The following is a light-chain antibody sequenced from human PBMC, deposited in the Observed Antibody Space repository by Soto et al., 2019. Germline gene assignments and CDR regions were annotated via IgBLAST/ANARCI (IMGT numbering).Light chain of an antibody. CDR2: GAS. J-gene: IGKJ4*01. Sequence: EIVLTQSPGTLSLSPGERATLSCRASQSVSSYYLAWYQQKPGQAPRLLIYGASSRATGIPDRFSGSGSGTDFTLTISRLEPEDFAVYHCQQYGRSPLTFGGGTKVDIK. V-gene: IGKV3-20*01. CDR3: QQYGRSPLT. CDR1: QSVSSYY.